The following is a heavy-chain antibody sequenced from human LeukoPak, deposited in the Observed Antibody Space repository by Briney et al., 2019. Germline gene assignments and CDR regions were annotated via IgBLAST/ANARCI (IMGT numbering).Heavy chain of an antibody. J-gene: IGHJ4*02. V-gene: IGHV4-38-2*02. CDR3: ARSYRYYFDY. D-gene: IGHD1-26*01. Sequence: PSETLSLTCTVSGYSISSGYYWGWIRQPPGKGLEWIGSIYHSGSTYYNPSLKSRVTISVDTSKNQFSLKLSSVTAADTAVYYCARSYRYYFDYWGQGTLVTVSS. CDR1: GYSISSGYY. CDR2: IYHSGST.